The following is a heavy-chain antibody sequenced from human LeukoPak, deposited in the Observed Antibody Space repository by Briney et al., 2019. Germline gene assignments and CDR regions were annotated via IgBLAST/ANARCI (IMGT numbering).Heavy chain of an antibody. Sequence: PSETLSLTCAIYSESFSGYFWSWIRQPPGKGLEWIGEINYSGSTNYNPSLKSRVTISVDTSKNQFSLKLSSVTAADTAVYYCARVSPDGWGYYYYMDVWGKGTTVTVSS. J-gene: IGHJ6*03. CDR2: INYSGST. CDR1: SESFSGYF. CDR3: ARVSPDGWGYYYYMDV. D-gene: IGHD3-16*01. V-gene: IGHV4-34*01.